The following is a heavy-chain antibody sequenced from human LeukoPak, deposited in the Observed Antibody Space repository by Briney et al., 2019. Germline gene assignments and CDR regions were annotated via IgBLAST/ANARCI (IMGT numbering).Heavy chain of an antibody. CDR3: ARGQDIVVVPAASNYYYYGMDV. Sequence: GGSLRLSCAASGFTFSDYYMSWIRQAPGKGLEWVSYISSSGSTIYYADSVKGRFTISRDNAKNSLYLQMSSLRSEDTAVYYCARGQDIVVVPAASNYYYYGMDVWGQGTTVTVSS. CDR1: GFTFSDYY. V-gene: IGHV3-11*01. D-gene: IGHD2-2*01. J-gene: IGHJ6*02. CDR2: ISSSGSTI.